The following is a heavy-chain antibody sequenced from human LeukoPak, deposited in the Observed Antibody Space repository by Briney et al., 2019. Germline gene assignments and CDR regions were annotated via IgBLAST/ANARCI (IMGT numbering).Heavy chain of an antibody. CDR2: INYSGST. D-gene: IGHD6-19*01. Sequence: SETLSLTCTVSGGSVSSSGYYWGWIRQPPGKGLEWIGSINYSGSTYYNPSLKSRVSISVDTSKNQFSLKLSSVTAADTAVYYCARRMAVAGSNWFDPWGQGTLVTVSS. V-gene: IGHV4-39*01. CDR1: GGSVSSSGYY. J-gene: IGHJ5*02. CDR3: ARRMAVAGSNWFDP.